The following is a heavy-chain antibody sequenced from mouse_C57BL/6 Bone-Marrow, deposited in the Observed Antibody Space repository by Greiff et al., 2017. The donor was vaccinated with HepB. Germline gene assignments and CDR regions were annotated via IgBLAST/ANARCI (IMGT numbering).Heavy chain of an antibody. CDR1: GFTFTDYY. D-gene: IGHD1-1*01. CDR2: IRNKANGYTT. CDR3: ARYGGYGSCYLYYFDY. J-gene: IGHJ2*01. V-gene: IGHV7-3*01. Sequence: EVKLVESGGGLVQPGGSLSLSCAASGFTFTDYYMSWVRQPPGKALEWLGFIRNKANGYTTEYSASVKGRFTISRDNSQSILYLQMNALRAEDSATYYCARYGGYGSCYLYYFDYWGQGTTLTVSS.